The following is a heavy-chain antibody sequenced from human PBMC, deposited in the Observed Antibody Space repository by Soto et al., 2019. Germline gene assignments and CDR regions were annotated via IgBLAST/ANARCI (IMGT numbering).Heavy chain of an antibody. Sequence: QVQLVQSGAEVRKPGASVKVSCEASGYTFTSYDIYWVRQATGQGLEWMGWMNPNTGNSGYAQKFQGRVTMTSDTSISTAHMELRSLGSDDTAVYYCARRAETNGWNGFGADKYYFDFWGQGTLVTVSS. CDR3: ARRAETNGWNGFGADKYYFDF. J-gene: IGHJ4*02. CDR2: MNPNTGNS. CDR1: GYTFTSYD. V-gene: IGHV1-8*01. D-gene: IGHD1-1*01.